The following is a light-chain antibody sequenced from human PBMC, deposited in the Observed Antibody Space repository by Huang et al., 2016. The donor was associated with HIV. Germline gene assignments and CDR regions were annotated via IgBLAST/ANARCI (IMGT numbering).Light chain of an antibody. CDR1: QGIRNH. V-gene: IGKV1-27*01. CDR2: LAS. J-gene: IGKJ3*01. Sequence: DIQMTQSPSSLSASVGARFTITCRASQGIRNHLAWYQQKPGKVPKLLIYLASTLQLGVSSRFSGSGSGTDFTLTISSLQPEDVGTYYCQKYDSAPLTFGPGTTVDIK. CDR3: QKYDSAPLT.